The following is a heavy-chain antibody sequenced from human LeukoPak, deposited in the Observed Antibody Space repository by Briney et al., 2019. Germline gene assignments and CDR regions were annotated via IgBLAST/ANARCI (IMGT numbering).Heavy chain of an antibody. CDR2: IYPGDSET. Sequence: GESLKISCKGSGNTFTNYWIGWVRQLPGKGLEWMGIIYPGDSETRYSPSFQGQVTMSVDKSSSTAYLQWATLKASDTAIYFCARQNASSGYRHFDYWGQGTLVTVSS. CDR3: ARQNASSGYRHFDY. V-gene: IGHV5-51*01. D-gene: IGHD3-22*01. CDR1: GNTFTNYW. J-gene: IGHJ4*02.